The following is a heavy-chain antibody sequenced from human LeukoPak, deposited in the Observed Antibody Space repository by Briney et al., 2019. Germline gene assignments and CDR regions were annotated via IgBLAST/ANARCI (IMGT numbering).Heavy chain of an antibody. CDR2: ITPVIETA. D-gene: IGHD3-10*01. Sequence: SSVKVSCKTSGGTFLSHICSWLRRSPGHGLEWRGKITPVIETAKYAQTFQGRVSIYTDKDTTTVYMDLSGLRPDDTADYYCARVNLRGSNYNWFDPWGQGTRVIVSS. CDR1: GGTFLSHI. CDR3: ARVNLRGSNYNWFDP. J-gene: IGHJ5*02. V-gene: IGHV1-69*08.